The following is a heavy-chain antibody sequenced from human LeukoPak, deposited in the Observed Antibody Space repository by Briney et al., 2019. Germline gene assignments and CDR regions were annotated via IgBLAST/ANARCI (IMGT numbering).Heavy chain of an antibody. CDR1: AFIFSGHW. CDR3: AKDIEVSVGWYSDYYYYGMDV. V-gene: IGHV3-7*03. D-gene: IGHD6-19*01. J-gene: IGHJ6*02. CDR2: IKENGSER. Sequence: GGSLRLSCEASAFIFSGHWLNWVRQTPGKGLEWVASIKENGSERQYVDSVKGRFSISRDNTKGSLFLQLNSLRAEDTAVYYCAKDIEVSVGWYSDYYYYGMDVWGQGTTVTVSS.